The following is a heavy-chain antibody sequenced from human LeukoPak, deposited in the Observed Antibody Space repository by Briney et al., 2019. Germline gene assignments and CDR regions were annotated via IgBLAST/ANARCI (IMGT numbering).Heavy chain of an antibody. CDR1: GFTFSSYG. CDR3: ARDVYYYDSSGYHRSFDP. D-gene: IGHD3-22*01. CDR2: IRYDGSNK. Sequence: GGSLRLSCAASGFTFSSYGMHWVRQAPGKGLEWVAFIRYDGSNKYYADSVKGRFTISRDNSKNTLYLQMNSLRVEDTAVYYCARDVYYYDSSGYHRSFDPWGQGTLVTVSS. J-gene: IGHJ5*02. V-gene: IGHV3-30*02.